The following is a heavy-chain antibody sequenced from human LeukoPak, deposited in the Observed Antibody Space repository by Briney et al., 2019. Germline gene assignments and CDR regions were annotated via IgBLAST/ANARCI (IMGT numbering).Heavy chain of an antibody. Sequence: ASVTVSCKVSGYTLTELSMHWVRQAPGKGLEWMGGFDPEDGETIYAQKFQGRVTMTEDTSTDTAYMELSSLRSEDTAVYYCATHYYGSGKGDYWGQGTLVTVSS. CDR2: FDPEDGET. CDR3: ATHYYGSGKGDY. V-gene: IGHV1-24*01. CDR1: GYTLTELS. D-gene: IGHD3-10*01. J-gene: IGHJ4*02.